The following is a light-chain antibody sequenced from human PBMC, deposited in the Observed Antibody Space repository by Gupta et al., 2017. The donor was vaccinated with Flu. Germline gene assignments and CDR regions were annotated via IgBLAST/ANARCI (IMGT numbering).Light chain of an antibody. V-gene: IGLV2-11*01. J-gene: IGLJ2*01. CDR1: SRDIGGYDY. Sequence: QSALTQPRSVSGSLGQSVTISCTGTSRDIGGYDYVSWYQQHPGKVPKFLIYDVTKRPSGVPDRFSGSKSGNTASLTISGLQPDDEADYYCSSYAGSYTLVVFGGGTKLTVL. CDR3: SSYAGSYTLVV. CDR2: DVT.